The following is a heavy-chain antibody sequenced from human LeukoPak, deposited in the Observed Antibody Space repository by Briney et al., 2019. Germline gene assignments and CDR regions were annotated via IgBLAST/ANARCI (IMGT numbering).Heavy chain of an antibody. CDR1: GGSFSGYY. V-gene: IGHV4-34*01. J-gene: IGHJ4*02. CDR2: INHSGST. CDR3: ARGRGVVVPGPTHHNDY. D-gene: IGHD2-2*01. Sequence: SETLSLTCAVYGGSFSGYYWRWIRQPPGKGLEWIGEINHSGSTNYNPSLKSRVTISVDTSKNQFSLKLSSVTAADTAVYYCARGRGVVVPGPTHHNDYWGEGTLVSVSS.